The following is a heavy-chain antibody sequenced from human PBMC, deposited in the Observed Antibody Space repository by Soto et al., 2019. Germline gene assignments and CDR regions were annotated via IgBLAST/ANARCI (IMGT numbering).Heavy chain of an antibody. CDR3: ARGVGYYMDV. CDR2: INPNSGGT. Sequence: EASVKVSCKASGYTFTGYYMHWVRQAPGQGLEWMGWINPNSGGTNYAQKFQGWVTVTRDTSISTAYMELSRLRSDDTAVYYCARGVGYYMDVWGKGTTVTVSS. J-gene: IGHJ6*03. CDR1: GYTFTGYY. V-gene: IGHV1-2*04. D-gene: IGHD1-26*01.